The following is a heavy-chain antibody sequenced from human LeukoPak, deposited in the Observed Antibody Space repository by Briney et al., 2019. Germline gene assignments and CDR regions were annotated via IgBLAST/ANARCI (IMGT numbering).Heavy chain of an antibody. Sequence: SETLSLTCAVYGGSFSGYYWSWIRQPPGKGLEWIGEINHSGSTNYNPSLKSRVTISVDTSKNQFSLKVNSVTAADTAVYYCARVAAAGTGYFQHWGQGTLVTVSS. CDR2: INHSGST. CDR1: GGSFSGYY. CDR3: ARVAAAGTGYFQH. J-gene: IGHJ1*01. V-gene: IGHV4-34*01. D-gene: IGHD6-13*01.